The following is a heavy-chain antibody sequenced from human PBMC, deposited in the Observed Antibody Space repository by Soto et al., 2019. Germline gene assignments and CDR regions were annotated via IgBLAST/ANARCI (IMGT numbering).Heavy chain of an antibody. CDR2: ISAYNGNT. CDR3: ARDRGIYCTNGVCYRPYYYYYGMDV. J-gene: IGHJ6*02. CDR1: VYTFTSYG. D-gene: IGHD2-8*01. Sequence: XSVKVSCQASVYTFTSYGISWVRQAPGQGLEWMGWISAYNGNTNYAQKLQGRVTMTTDTSTSTSYMELRSLRSDDTAVYYCARDRGIYCTNGVCYRPYYYYYGMDVWGQGTTVTVSS. V-gene: IGHV1-18*04.